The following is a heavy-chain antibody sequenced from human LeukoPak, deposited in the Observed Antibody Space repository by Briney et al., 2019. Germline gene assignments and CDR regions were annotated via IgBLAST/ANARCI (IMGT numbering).Heavy chain of an antibody. CDR3: ATHPAYCSGGSCYGNWFDP. J-gene: IGHJ5*02. CDR2: IDPSDSYT. Sequence: GESLRISCKGSGYSFTSYWISWVRQMPGKGLEWMGRIDPSDSYTNYSPSFQGHVTISADKSISTAYLQWSSLKASDTAVYYCATHPAYCSGGSCYGNWFDPWGQGTLVTVSS. V-gene: IGHV5-10-1*01. CDR1: GYSFTSYW. D-gene: IGHD2-15*01.